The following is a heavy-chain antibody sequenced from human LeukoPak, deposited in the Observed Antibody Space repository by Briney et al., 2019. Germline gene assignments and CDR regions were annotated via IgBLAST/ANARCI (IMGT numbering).Heavy chain of an antibody. D-gene: IGHD3-22*01. CDR2: IIPILGIA. Sequence: ASVKVSCKASGGTFSSYAISWVRQAPGQGLEWMGRIIPILGIANYAQKFQGRVTITADKSTSTAYMELSSLRSEDTAVYYCAIYYYDSSGYYYSWFDPWGQGTLVTVSS. CDR3: AIYYYDSSGYYYSWFDP. V-gene: IGHV1-69*04. CDR1: GGTFSSYA. J-gene: IGHJ5*02.